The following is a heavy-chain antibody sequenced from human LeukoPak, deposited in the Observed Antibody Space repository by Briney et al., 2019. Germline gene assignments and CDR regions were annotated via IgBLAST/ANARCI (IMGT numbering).Heavy chain of an antibody. CDR1: GFTFSSYG. V-gene: IGHV3-30*18. J-gene: IGHJ4*02. CDR3: AKGKADILTGHHIPLFDY. CDR2: ISYDGSNK. D-gene: IGHD3-9*01. Sequence: PGRSLRLSCAASGFTFSSYGMHWVRQAPGKGLEWVAVISYDGSNKYYADSVKGRFTISRDNSKNTLYLQMNSLRAEDTAVYYCAKGKADILTGHHIPLFDYWGQGTLVTVSS.